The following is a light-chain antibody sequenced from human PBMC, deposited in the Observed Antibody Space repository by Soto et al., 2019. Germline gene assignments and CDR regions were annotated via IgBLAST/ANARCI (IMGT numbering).Light chain of an antibody. CDR1: SSNVGSNY. J-gene: IGLJ2*01. Sequence: QSVLTQPPSVSAAPGQKVTISCSGSSSNVGSNYVSWYQQLPGTAPKLLIYDNGKRSSGIPDRFSGSQSGTSATLGITGLQNGDEGDYYCGTWDNSLSAGFGGGTKLTVL. CDR3: GTWDNSLSAG. CDR2: DNG. V-gene: IGLV1-51*01.